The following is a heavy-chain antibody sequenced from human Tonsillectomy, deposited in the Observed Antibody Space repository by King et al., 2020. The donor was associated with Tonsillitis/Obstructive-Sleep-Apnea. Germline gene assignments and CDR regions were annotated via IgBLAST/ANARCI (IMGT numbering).Heavy chain of an antibody. V-gene: IGHV3-33*01. D-gene: IGHD2-15*01. CDR2: IWYDGSNK. Sequence: VQLVESGGGVVQPGRSLRLSCAASGFTFNTYGMHWVRQAPGKGLEWVAVIWYDGSNKYYADSVKGRFTISRDNSKNTLFLQMNSLRAEDTAVYFCASGPGGWYFDLWGRGTLVTVSS. J-gene: IGHJ2*01. CDR1: GFTFNTYG. CDR3: ASGPGGWYFDL.